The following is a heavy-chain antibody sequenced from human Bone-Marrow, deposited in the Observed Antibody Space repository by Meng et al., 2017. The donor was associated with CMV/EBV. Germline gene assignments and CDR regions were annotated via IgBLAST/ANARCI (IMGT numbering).Heavy chain of an antibody. CDR2: IESYSDGGTT. J-gene: IGHJ4*02. D-gene: IGHD3-3*01. Sequence: GESLKISCAASGFTFSSAWMSWVRQVPGKGLEWVGRIESYSDGGTTEYAAPVKGRFTISRDDSKKRLFLHMNSLKTEDTAGYYCTTDMAETITNVGGVITYFDHWGQGTLVTVYS. V-gene: IGHV3-15*04. CDR3: TTDMAETITNVGGVITYFDH. CDR1: GFTFSSAW.